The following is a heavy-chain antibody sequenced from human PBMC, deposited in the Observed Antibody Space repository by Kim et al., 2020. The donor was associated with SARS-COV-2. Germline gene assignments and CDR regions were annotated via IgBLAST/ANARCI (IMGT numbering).Heavy chain of an antibody. CDR1: GFTFSSYW. CDR2: TNSDGSST. J-gene: IGHJ4*02. Sequence: GGSLRLSCAASGFTFSSYWMHWVRQAPGKGLVWVSGTNSDGSSTSSADSVKGRFTISRDNAKNKLDLQMNSLRAEDTAVYYCARVRYYYDSRGQDYWGQG. CDR3: ARVRYYYDSRGQDY. V-gene: IGHV3-74*01. D-gene: IGHD3-22*01.